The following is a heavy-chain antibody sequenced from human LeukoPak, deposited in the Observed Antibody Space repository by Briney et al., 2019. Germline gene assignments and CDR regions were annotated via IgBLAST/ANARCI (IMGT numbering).Heavy chain of an antibody. D-gene: IGHD6-19*01. J-gene: IGHJ3*02. Sequence: PSETLSLTCTVSGGSISSGDYYWSWIRQPPGEGLEWIGEINHSGSTNYNPSLKSRVTISVDTSKNQFSLKLSSVTAADTAVYYCARQLRYGSFLGESFDIWSQGTMVTVSS. V-gene: IGHV4-39*01. CDR3: ARQLRYGSFLGESFDI. CDR1: GGSISSGDYY. CDR2: INHSGST.